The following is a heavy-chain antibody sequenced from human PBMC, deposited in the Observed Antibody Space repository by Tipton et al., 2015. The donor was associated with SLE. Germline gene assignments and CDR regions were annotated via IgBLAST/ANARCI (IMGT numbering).Heavy chain of an antibody. J-gene: IGHJ4*02. CDR1: GFTFTSFA. D-gene: IGHD2-15*01. Sequence: SLRLSCAASGFTFTSFAMNWVRQAPGKGLEWVSSISGSGGGRYYADSVKGRFTISRDTSKNTLYLQMNSLRVDDTAVYYCVPRQVDFDHWGQGTLVTVSS. CDR3: VPRQVDFDH. CDR2: ISGSGGGR. V-gene: IGHV3-23*01.